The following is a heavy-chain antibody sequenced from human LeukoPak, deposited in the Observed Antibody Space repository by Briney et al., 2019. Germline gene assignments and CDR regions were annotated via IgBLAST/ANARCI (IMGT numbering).Heavy chain of an antibody. CDR2: IYHSGST. J-gene: IGHJ3*02. CDR1: GYSISSGYY. CDR3: ARDLGNDFWSGYPGDAFDI. Sequence: SETLSLTCTVSGYSISSGYYWGWIRQPPGKGLEWMGSIYHSGSTYYNPSLKSRVTISVDTSKNQFSLKLSSVTAADTAVYYCARDLGNDFWSGYPGDAFDIWGQGTMVTVSS. D-gene: IGHD3-3*01. V-gene: IGHV4-38-2*02.